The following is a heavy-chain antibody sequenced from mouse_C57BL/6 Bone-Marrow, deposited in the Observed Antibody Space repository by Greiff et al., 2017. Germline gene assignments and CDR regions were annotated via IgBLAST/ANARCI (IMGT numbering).Heavy chain of an antibody. J-gene: IGHJ1*03. CDR3: ARDGITTVVRPYWYFDV. D-gene: IGHD1-1*01. CDR1: GFTFSDYY. CDR2: INYDGSST. Sequence: EVKLMESEGGLVQPGSSMKLSCTASGFTFSDYYMAWVRQVPEKGLEWVANINYDGSSTYYLDSLKSRFIISRDNAKNILYLQMSSLKSEDTATYYCARDGITTVVRPYWYFDVWGTGTTVTVSS. V-gene: IGHV5-16*01.